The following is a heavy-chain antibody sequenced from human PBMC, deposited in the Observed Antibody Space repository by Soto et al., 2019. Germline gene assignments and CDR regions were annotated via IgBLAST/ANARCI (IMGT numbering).Heavy chain of an antibody. CDR2: IIPIFGTA. D-gene: IGHD2-15*01. Sequence: QVQLVQSGAEVKKPGSSVKVSCKASGGTFSSYAISWVRQAPGQGLEWMGGIIPIFGTANYAQKFQGRVTITADESTSTAYMELSSLRSEDTAVYYCAKDRGGEGYCSGGSCHPLDYWGQGTLVTVSS. J-gene: IGHJ4*02. CDR1: GGTFSSYA. CDR3: AKDRGGEGYCSGGSCHPLDY. V-gene: IGHV1-69*01.